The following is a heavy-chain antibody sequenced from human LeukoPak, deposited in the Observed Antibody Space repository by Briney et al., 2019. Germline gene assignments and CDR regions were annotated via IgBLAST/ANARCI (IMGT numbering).Heavy chain of an antibody. CDR2: INRDGSER. CDR1: GFTFSNYW. CDR3: ARRNAMDA. J-gene: IGHJ6*02. Sequence: QAGGSLRLSCAASGFTFSNYWMTWVRQAPGKGLEWVANINRDGSERYYVDSVKGRFTISRDDAKSSLYLQMNSLRAEDTAVYYCARRNAMDAWGQGTTVIVFS. V-gene: IGHV3-7*03.